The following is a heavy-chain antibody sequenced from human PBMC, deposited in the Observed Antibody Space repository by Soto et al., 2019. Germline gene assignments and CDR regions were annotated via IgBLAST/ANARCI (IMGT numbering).Heavy chain of an antibody. V-gene: IGHV1-18*04. CDR2: ISAYNGNT. J-gene: IGHJ4*02. Sequence: ASVKVSCKASGYTFTTYYIHWVRQAPGQGLEWMGWISAYNGNTNYAQKLQGRVTMTTDTSTSTAYMGLRSLRSDDTAVYYCARGLYYLEMATEPPGYWGQGTLVTVSS. CDR3: ARGLYYLEMATEPPGY. D-gene: IGHD2-8*01. CDR1: GYTFTTYY.